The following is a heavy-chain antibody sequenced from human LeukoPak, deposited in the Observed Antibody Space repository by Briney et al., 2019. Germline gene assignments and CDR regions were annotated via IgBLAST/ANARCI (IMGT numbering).Heavy chain of an antibody. J-gene: IGHJ4*02. CDR3: ARDYRCSSTSCYSTGY. V-gene: IGHV1-2*02. Sequence: ASVKVSCKASGYTFTGYYMHWVRQAPGQGPEWMGWINPNSGGTNYAQKFQGRVTMTRDTSISTAYMELSRLRSDDTAVYYCARDYRCSSTSCYSTGYWGQGTLVTVSS. D-gene: IGHD2-2*01. CDR2: INPNSGGT. CDR1: GYTFTGYY.